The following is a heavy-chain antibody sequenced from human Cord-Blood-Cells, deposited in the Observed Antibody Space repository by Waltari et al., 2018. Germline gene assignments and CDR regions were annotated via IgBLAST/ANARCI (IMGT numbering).Heavy chain of an antibody. Sequence: EVQLVESGGGLVQPGGSLRLPCAASGFTFSSYEMKWCRQAPGKGLGWVSYISSSGITIYYADSVKGRFTISRDNAKNSLYLQMNSLRAEDTAVYYCARDLREFKQLFDYWGQGTLVTVSS. CDR2: ISSSGITI. CDR1: GFTFSSYE. CDR3: ARDLREFKQLFDY. J-gene: IGHJ4*02. D-gene: IGHD6-13*01. V-gene: IGHV3-48*03.